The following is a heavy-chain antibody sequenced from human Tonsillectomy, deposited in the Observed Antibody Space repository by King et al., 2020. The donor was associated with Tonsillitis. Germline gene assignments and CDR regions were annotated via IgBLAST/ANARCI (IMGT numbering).Heavy chain of an antibody. CDR3: VRAHDALGCYFNNCFDP. D-gene: IGHD3-10*01. J-gene: IGHJ5*02. Sequence: VQLVESGGGVVRPGGSLRLSCAVSGFRFGDYAMSWVRQVPGKGLEWVSDINWNGASTCYADSVKGRFTISQDYAKNSLYLQMNNLRVEDTALYHCVRAHDALGCYFNNCFDPWGQGTLVIVSS. V-gene: IGHV3-20*01. CDR2: INWNGAST. CDR1: GFRFGDYA.